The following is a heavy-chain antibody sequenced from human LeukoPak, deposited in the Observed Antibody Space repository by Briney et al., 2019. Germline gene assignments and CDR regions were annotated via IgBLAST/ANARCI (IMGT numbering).Heavy chain of an antibody. CDR1: GFTVSSNF. CDR2: IYSGGST. D-gene: IGHD2-2*02. V-gene: IGHV3-53*01. Sequence: GGSLRLSCAASGFTVSSNFMSWVRQAPGKGLEWVSVIYSGGSTYYAASVKGRFTISRDNSKNTLYLQMNNLKAEDTAVYYCARGAIDYYFDYWGQGTLVTVSS. CDR3: ARGAIDYYFDY. J-gene: IGHJ4*02.